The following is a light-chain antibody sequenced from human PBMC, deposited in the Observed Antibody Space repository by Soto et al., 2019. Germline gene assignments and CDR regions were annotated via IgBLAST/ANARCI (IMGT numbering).Light chain of an antibody. CDR3: QQYYSFPWT. V-gene: IGKV1-8*01. J-gene: IGKJ1*01. CDR1: QSVSSSY. Sequence: TQSPGTLSLSPGERATLSCRASQSVSSSYLAWYQQKPGKAPELLIYAASTLQSGVPSRFSGSGSGTDFTLTISCLQSEDFATYYCQQYYSFPWTFGQGTKVEIK. CDR2: AAS.